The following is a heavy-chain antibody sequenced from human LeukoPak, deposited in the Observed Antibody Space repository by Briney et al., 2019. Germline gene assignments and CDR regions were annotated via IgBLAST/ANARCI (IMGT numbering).Heavy chain of an antibody. CDR3: ARVGAGGGNYFRSYYDR. CDR1: GFTFSSYG. CDR2: ISYDGSNK. J-gene: IGHJ4*02. D-gene: IGHD2/OR15-2a*01. Sequence: GGSLRLSCAASGFTFSSYGMHWVRQAPGKGLEWVAVISYDGSNKYYADSVKGRFTISRDNSKNTLYLQMNSLRVEGTAMYYCARVGAGGGNYFRSYYDRWGQGTLVTVSS. V-gene: IGHV3-30*03.